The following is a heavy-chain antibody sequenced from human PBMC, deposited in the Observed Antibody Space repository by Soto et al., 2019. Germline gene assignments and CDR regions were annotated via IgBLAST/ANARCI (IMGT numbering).Heavy chain of an antibody. Sequence: GASVKVSCKASGGTFSSYAISWVRQAPGQGLEWMGGIIPIFGTANYAQKFQGRVTITADESTSTAYMELSSLRSEDTAVYYCARVRSADYSNTYFLDYCGQGTLVTVSS. J-gene: IGHJ4*02. CDR2: IIPIFGTA. V-gene: IGHV1-69*13. CDR3: ARVRSADYSNTYFLDY. D-gene: IGHD4-4*01. CDR1: GGTFSSYA.